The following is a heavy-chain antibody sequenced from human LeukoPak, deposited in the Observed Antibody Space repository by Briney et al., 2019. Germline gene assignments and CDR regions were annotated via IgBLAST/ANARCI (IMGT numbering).Heavy chain of an antibody. J-gene: IGHJ4*02. CDR3: ATVGGPMVRGVIIPQVFDH. V-gene: IGHV3-69-1*02. CDR2: ISGSDTT. D-gene: IGHD3-10*01. Sequence: GGSLRLSCAASGFTVSSNYMSWVRQAPGKGLEWVSYISGSDTTYYADSVKGRFTVSRDNAKNSLYLQMNSLRAEDTAVYYCATVGGPMVRGVIIPQVFDHWGQGTLVTVSS. CDR1: GFTVSSNY.